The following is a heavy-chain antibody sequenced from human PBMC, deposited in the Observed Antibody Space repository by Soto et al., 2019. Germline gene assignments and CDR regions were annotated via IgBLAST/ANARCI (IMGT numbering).Heavy chain of an antibody. CDR2: ITYDGSNK. Sequence: PGGSLRLSCAASGFTFSSYDMHWVRQAPGKGLEWVAVITYDGSNKYYADSVKGRFTISSDKSKNTLYLQMNSLRAEDTAVYYCAREYSGSSGRRAFDFWGQGTMVTVSS. CDR1: GFTFSSYD. CDR3: AREYSGSSGRRAFDF. V-gene: IGHV3-30-3*01. D-gene: IGHD6-6*01. J-gene: IGHJ3*01.